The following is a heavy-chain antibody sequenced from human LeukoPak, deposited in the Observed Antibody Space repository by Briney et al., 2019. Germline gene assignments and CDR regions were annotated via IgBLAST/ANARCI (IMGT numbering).Heavy chain of an antibody. CDR1: GFIFSSYA. CDR3: ARDYPADH. J-gene: IGHJ4*02. Sequence: GGSLRLSCAASGFIFSSYAMNWVRQAPGKGLEWVALISSDGSDKKYADSVKGRFTISRDNSKNTLYLQMHSLRVEDTAVYYCARDYPADHWGQGTLVTVSS. CDR2: ISSDGSDK. V-gene: IGHV3-30-3*01.